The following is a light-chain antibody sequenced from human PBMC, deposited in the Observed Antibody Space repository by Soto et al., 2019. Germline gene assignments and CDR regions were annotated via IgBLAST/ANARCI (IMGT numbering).Light chain of an antibody. CDR2: EVS. V-gene: IGLV2-23*02. Sequence: QSVLTQPASVSGSPGQSITISCTGTSSVVGSYNLVSWYQQHPGKAPKLMIYEVSKRPSGVSNRFSGSKSGNTASLTISGLQAEDEADYYCCSYAGSSTYVVGTGTKVTV. CDR3: CSYAGSSTYV. J-gene: IGLJ1*01. CDR1: SSVVGSYNL.